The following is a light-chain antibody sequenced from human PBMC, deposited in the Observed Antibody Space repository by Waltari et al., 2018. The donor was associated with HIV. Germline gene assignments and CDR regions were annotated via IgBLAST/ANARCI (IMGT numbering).Light chain of an antibody. CDR2: SNS. V-gene: IGLV1-40*01. CDR1: SSNLGAGYD. CDR3: QSYDNGLSTWV. J-gene: IGLJ3*02. Sequence: QSVLTQPPSVSGAPGQRVTISCSGRSSNLGAGYDVHWYQLLPGRAPKVVISSNSNRPSGVPGRFSGSKSGTSASLSNTGLRAEDEGDYYCQSYDNGLSTWVFGGGTKLTVL.